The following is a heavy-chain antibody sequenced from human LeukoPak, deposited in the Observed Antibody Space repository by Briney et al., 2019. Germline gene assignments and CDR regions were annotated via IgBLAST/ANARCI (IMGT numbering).Heavy chain of an antibody. CDR3: ARHDGLRYSRYYYYYMDV. CDR1: GGSISSSSYY. D-gene: IGHD3-9*01. J-gene: IGHJ6*03. V-gene: IGHV4-39*01. CDR2: IYYSGST. Sequence: SETLSLTCTVSGGSISSSSYYWGWIRQPPGKGLEWIGSIYYSGSTYYNPSLKSRVTISVDTSKNQFSLKLSSVTAADTAVYYCARHDGLRYSRYYYYYMDVWGKGTTVTVSS.